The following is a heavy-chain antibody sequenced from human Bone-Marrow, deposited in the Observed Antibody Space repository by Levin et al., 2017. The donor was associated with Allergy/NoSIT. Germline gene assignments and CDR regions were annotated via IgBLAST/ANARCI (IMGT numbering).Heavy chain of an antibody. CDR1: GGTFSSYA. CDR3: ARGEYCSSTSCLHYYYYYMDV. Sequence: AASVKVSCKASGGTFSSYAISWVRQAPGQGLEWMGRINPIIGIANYAQKFQGRVTITADKSMSTAYMELSSLRSEDTAVYYCARGEYCSSTSCLHYYYYYMDVWGKGTTVTVSS. CDR2: INPIIGIA. V-gene: IGHV1-69*04. D-gene: IGHD2-2*01. J-gene: IGHJ6*03.